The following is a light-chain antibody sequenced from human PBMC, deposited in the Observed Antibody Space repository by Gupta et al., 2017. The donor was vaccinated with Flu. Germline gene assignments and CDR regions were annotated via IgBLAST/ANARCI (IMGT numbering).Light chain of an antibody. CDR2: GNN. J-gene: IGLJ1*01. V-gene: IGLV1-44*01. CDR1: RSNIGSNS. CDR3: AAWDDSLNGHYV. Sequence: QSVLAQPPSASGTPGQRVALSCSGSRSNIGSNSVNWYQQVPGTAPKLLIYGNNQRPSGVPDRFSGSKSGTSASLAISGLQSEDEADYCCAAWDDSLNGHYVFGTWTKVTVV.